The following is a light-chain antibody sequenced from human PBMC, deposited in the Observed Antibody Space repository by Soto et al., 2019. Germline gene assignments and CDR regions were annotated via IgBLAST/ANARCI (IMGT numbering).Light chain of an antibody. J-gene: IGLJ1*01. CDR2: ENN. CDR1: SSNVGNNY. CDR3: GTWDSSLSASV. Sequence: QSVLTQPPSVSAAAGQPVTVSCSGSSSNVGNNYVSWYQQLPGTAPKLLIYENNKRPSVIPDRFSGSKSGSSATLGITGLQTGDEADYYCGTWDSSLSASVFGTGTKLTVL. V-gene: IGLV1-51*02.